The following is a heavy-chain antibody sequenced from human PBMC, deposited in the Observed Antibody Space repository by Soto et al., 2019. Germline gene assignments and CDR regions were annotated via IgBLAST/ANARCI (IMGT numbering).Heavy chain of an antibody. CDR3: TTAGYCSGCSCYEGPFDY. D-gene: IGHD2-15*01. J-gene: IGHJ4*02. CDR2: IKIKTDGGTT. V-gene: IGHV3-15*01. CDR1: GFTFSNAR. Sequence: EVQLVESGGSLVKPGGSLRLSCAASGFTFSNARMSWVLQAPGKGLEWVGRIKIKTDGGTTDYAAPVKGRFTISRDDSKNTLYLQMNSLKTEDTAVYYCTTAGYCSGCSCYEGPFDYWGQGTLVTVSS.